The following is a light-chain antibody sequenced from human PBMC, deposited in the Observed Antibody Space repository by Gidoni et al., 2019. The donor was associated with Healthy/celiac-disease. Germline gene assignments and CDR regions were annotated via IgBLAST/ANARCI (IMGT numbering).Light chain of an antibody. CDR2: AAS. Sequence: IQLTQPPSSLSASVGVRVTITCRASQGISSYLAWYQQKPGKAPKLLIYAASTLQSGVPSRFSGSGSGTDFTLTISSLQPEDFATYYCQQLNSYPWTFGQGTKVEIK. CDR1: QGISSY. V-gene: IGKV1-9*01. CDR3: QQLNSYPWT. J-gene: IGKJ1*01.